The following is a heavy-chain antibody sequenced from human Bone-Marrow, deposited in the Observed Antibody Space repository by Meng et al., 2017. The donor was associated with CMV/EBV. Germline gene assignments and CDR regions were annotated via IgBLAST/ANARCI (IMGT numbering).Heavy chain of an antibody. CDR1: GGTFSSNA. V-gene: IGHV1-69*05. Sequence: SVTVSCKASGGTFSSNAISWVRQAPGQGLEWMGGIIPIFGTANYAQKFQGRVTITTDESTSTAYMELSSLRSEDTAVYYCAVAYYDFWSGLGGGMDVWGQGTTVTVSS. CDR3: AVAYYDFWSGLGGGMDV. J-gene: IGHJ6*02. CDR2: IIPIFGTA. D-gene: IGHD3-3*01.